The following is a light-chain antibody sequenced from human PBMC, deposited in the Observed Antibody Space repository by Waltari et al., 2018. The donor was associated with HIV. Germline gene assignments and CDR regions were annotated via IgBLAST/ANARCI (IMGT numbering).Light chain of an antibody. J-gene: IGLJ2*01. CDR1: NLGNKF. V-gene: IGLV3-1*01. CDR2: QDT. CDR3: QTWDDSTAI. Sequence: SYALPQSPSLSVSPGRPPTLTCSGDNLGNKFFSWYQQKPGQSPVMVIYQDTKRPSGIPERISGSNSGNTATLTIRGTQAVDEADYYCQTWDDSTAIFGGGTKLTVL.